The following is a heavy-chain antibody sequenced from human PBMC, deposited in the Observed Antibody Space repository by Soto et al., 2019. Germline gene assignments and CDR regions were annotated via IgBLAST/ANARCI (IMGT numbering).Heavy chain of an antibody. CDR1: GSTFTSYD. CDR2: MHPNSGNT. Sequence: QVQLVQSGAEVKKPGASVKVSCKASGSTFTSYDIYWVRQATGQGLEWMGWMHPNSGNTGYAQKFQGRVTMTRNTSITTAYMELSSLTSEDTAVYYCARGLSYRQDWGQGTLVTVSS. D-gene: IGHD1-26*01. CDR3: ARGLSYRQD. V-gene: IGHV1-8*01. J-gene: IGHJ4*02.